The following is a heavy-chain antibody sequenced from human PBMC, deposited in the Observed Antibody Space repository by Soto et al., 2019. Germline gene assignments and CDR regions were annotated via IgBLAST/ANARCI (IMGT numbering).Heavy chain of an antibody. CDR1: GYSFTNYW. J-gene: IGHJ4*02. CDR2: IYPGDSDT. D-gene: IGHD5-12*01. Sequence: GESLKISRKGSGYSFTNYWIAWGRQMPGKGLEGMGVIYPGDSDTRYRPSFQGQVSISADKSISTAYLQWSSLKASDTAMYYCARPTRDGYGPEAFHFDSWGQGTMVTVSS. CDR3: ARPTRDGYGPEAFHFDS. V-gene: IGHV5-51*01.